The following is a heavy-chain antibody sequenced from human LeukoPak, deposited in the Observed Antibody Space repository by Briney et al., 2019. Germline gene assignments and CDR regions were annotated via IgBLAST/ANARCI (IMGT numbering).Heavy chain of an antibody. CDR1: GGTFSSYA. V-gene: IGHV1-69*13. CDR2: IIPIFGTA. J-gene: IGHJ6*03. CDR3: ARDSPQAYYMDV. Sequence: GASVKVSCKASGGTFSSYAISWVRQAPGQGLEWMGGIIPIFGTANYAQEFQGRVTITADESTSTAYMELSSLSSEDTAVYYCARDSPQAYYMDVWGKGTTVTVSS.